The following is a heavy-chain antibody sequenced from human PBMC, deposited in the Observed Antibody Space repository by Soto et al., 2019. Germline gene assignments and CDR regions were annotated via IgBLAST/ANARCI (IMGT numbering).Heavy chain of an antibody. CDR3: ARVLTIFGVVIS. V-gene: IGHV4-30-4*01. D-gene: IGHD3-3*01. Sequence: SETLSLTCTVSGGSISSGDYYWSWIRQPPGKGLEWIGYIYYSGSTYYNPSLKSRVTISVDTSKNQFSLKLSSVTAADTAVYYCARVLTIFGVVISWGQGTLVTV. J-gene: IGHJ4*02. CDR1: GGSISSGDYY. CDR2: IYYSGST.